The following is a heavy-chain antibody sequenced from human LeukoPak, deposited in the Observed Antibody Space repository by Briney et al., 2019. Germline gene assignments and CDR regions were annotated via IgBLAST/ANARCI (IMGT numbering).Heavy chain of an antibody. CDR3: AREGSLSSSDAFDI. CDR1: GFTFSNYE. D-gene: IGHD6-6*01. Sequence: GGSLRLSCAASGFTFSNYEMHWVRLVLGKGLEWVSAIGIAGNTFYAGSVKGRFTISRENAKNSFHLQMNSLGAGDAAVYYCAREGSLSSSDAFDIWGQGTMVTVSS. CDR2: IGIAGNT. J-gene: IGHJ3*02. V-gene: IGHV3-13*01.